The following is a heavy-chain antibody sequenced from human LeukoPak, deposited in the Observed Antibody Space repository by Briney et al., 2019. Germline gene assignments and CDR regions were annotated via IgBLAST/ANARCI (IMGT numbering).Heavy chain of an antibody. J-gene: IGHJ5*02. CDR2: INHSGST. Sequence: SETLSLTCAVYGGSFSGYYWSWIRQPPGKGLEWIGEINHSGSTNYNPSLKSRVTISVDTSKNQFSLKLSSVTAADTAVYYCAGEPEFYGDYASPWGQGTLVTVSS. CDR1: GGSFSGYY. CDR3: AGEPEFYGDYASP. V-gene: IGHV4-34*01. D-gene: IGHD4-17*01.